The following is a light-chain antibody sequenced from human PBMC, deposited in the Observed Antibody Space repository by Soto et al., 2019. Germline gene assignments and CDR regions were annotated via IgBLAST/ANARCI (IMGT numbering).Light chain of an antibody. CDR2: GAS. CDR3: QQYGNSPPYS. V-gene: IGKV3-20*01. Sequence: EIVLTQSPGTLSLSPGERATLSCRASQSVSRSHLAWYQQKPGQAPRLLIYGASSRATCIADRFSGSGSGTDFTLTIRRLESEHFAVYYCQQYGNSPPYSFGQGTKLEIK. J-gene: IGKJ2*03. CDR1: QSVSRSH.